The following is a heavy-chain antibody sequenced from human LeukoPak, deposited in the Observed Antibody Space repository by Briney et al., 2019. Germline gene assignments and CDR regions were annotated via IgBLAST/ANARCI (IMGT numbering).Heavy chain of an antibody. J-gene: IGHJ6*02. V-gene: IGHV4-59*12. CDR1: GGSISSYY. Sequence: PSETLSLTCTVSGGSISSYYWSWIRQPPGKGLEWIGYIYHSGSTYYNPSLKSRVTISVDRSKNQFSLKLSSVTAADTAVYYCAREVRGSGPGDYYGMDVWGQGTTVTVSS. CDR3: AREVRGSGPGDYYGMDV. D-gene: IGHD3-10*01. CDR2: IYHSGST.